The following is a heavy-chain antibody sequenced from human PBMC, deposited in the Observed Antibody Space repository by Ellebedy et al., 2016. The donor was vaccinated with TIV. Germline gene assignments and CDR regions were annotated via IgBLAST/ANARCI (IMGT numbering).Heavy chain of an antibody. J-gene: IGHJ6*02. CDR3: ARDEGITMVRGVIITSPNDLQGDGMDV. CDR2: IIPIFGTA. V-gene: IGHV1-69*13. D-gene: IGHD3-10*01. Sequence: SVKVSXKASGGTFSSYAISWVRQAPGQGLEWMGGIIPIFGTANYAQKFQGRVTITADESTSTAYMELSSLRSEDTAVYYCARDEGITMVRGVIITSPNDLQGDGMDVWGQGTTVTVSS. CDR1: GGTFSSYA.